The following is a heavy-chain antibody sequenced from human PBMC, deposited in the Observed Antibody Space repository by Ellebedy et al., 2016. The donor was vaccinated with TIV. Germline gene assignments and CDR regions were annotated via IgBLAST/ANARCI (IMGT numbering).Heavy chain of an antibody. J-gene: IGHJ4*02. CDR3: ARGRGYILDH. D-gene: IGHD5-12*01. Sequence: GESLKISCAASGFTVNSNYMSWVRQAPGKGLEWVSIINSGGGTYYADSVKGRFTISRDSAKNTVYLQMNSLRAEDTAVYYCARGRGYILDHWGQGTLVTVSS. CDR2: INSGGGT. CDR1: GFTVNSNY. V-gene: IGHV3-53*01.